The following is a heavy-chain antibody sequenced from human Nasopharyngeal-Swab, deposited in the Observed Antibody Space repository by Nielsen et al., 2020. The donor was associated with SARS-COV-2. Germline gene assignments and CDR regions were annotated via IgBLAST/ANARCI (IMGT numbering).Heavy chain of an antibody. J-gene: IGHJ4*02. CDR3: AKDGGPSITMVRGVMVAHY. V-gene: IGHV3-23*01. D-gene: IGHD3-10*01. CDR1: GFTFSSYA. Sequence: GESLKISCAASGFTFSSYAMSWVRQAPGKGLEWVSAISGSGGSTYYADSVKGRFTISRDNSKNTLYLRMNSLRAEDTAVYYCAKDGGPSITMVRGVMVAHYWGQGTLVTVSS. CDR2: ISGSGGST.